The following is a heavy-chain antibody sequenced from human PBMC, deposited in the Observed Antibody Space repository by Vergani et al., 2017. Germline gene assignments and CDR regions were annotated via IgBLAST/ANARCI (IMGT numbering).Heavy chain of an antibody. Sequence: QVQLVQSGAEVKKPGASVKVSCKASGYTFTSYGISWVRQAPGQGLEWMGWISAYNGNTNYAQQTQGRVTMTTDTSTSTAYMELRSLRSDDTAVYYCARDTDIVVVLDDPYYYYYYGMDVWGQGTTVTVSS. D-gene: IGHD2-2*01. CDR2: ISAYNGNT. V-gene: IGHV1-18*04. J-gene: IGHJ6*02. CDR3: ARDTDIVVVLDDPYYYYYYGMDV. CDR1: GYTFTSYG.